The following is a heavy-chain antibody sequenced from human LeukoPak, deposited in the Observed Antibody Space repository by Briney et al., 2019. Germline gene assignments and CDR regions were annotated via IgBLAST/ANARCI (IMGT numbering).Heavy chain of an antibody. D-gene: IGHD2/OR15-2a*01. V-gene: IGHV3-7*03. Sequence: GGSLRLSCGAYRFTFSNYWMSWVRQAPGKGLEWVANIKEDGSEKDYVDSVKGRFTISRDNAKNSLYLQMNSLRAEDTAVYYCAAISYLGFDRWVQATVVTVSS. CDR3: AAISYLGFDR. CDR2: IKEDGSEK. CDR1: RFTFSNYW. J-gene: IGHJ3*02.